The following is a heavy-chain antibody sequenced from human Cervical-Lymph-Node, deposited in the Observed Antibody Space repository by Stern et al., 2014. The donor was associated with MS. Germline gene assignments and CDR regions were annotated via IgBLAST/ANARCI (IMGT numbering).Heavy chain of an antibody. D-gene: IGHD1-14*01. V-gene: IGHV3-21*01. CDR1: GFTFSTYT. J-gene: IGHJ4*02. CDR3: ASAPETAPQYFDS. CDR2: ISSSSNYI. Sequence: VQLVESGGGLVKPGGSLRLSCAGSGFTFSTYTMNWVRQAPGKGLERVSSISSSSNYIYYADSVKGRFTISRDNAKNSLFLQMSSLRAEDTAVYYCASAPETAPQYFDSWGQGTLLTVSS.